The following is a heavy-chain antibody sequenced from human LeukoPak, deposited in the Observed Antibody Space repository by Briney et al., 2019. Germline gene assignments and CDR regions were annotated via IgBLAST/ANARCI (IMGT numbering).Heavy chain of an antibody. V-gene: IGHV3-74*01. J-gene: IGHJ4*02. CDR3: TSDTVNTAVGIDY. CDR1: GFTFSRHW. CDR2: MNADGSTS. D-gene: IGHD5-18*01. Sequence: GGSLRLSCAGSGFTFSRHWMHWVRQAPGKGLVWVSRMNADGSTSNYADSVKGRLTISRDNARNTLHLQMDSLSAEDTAVYYCTSDTVNTAVGIDYWGQGTLVTVSS.